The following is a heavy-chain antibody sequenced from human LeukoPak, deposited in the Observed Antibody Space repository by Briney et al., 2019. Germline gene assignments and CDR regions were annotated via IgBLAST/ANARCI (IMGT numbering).Heavy chain of an antibody. V-gene: IGHV3-66*02. CDR3: ARDSGYSGYGFDY. Sequence: GGSLRLSCAASGFTVSSNYMSWVRQAPGKGLEWVSVIYSGGSTYYADSVKGRFTISRDNSKNTLYLQMNSLRAGDTAVYYCARDSGYSGYGFDYWGQGTLVTVSS. J-gene: IGHJ4*02. CDR1: GFTVSSNY. D-gene: IGHD5-12*01. CDR2: IYSGGST.